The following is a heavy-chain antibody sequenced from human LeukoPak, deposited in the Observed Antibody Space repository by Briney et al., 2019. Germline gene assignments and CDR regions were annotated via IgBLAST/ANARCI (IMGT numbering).Heavy chain of an antibody. CDR3: AREGGGCSGGSCDAGYYHYYMDV. CDR2: IIPIFGTA. CDR1: GGTFSSYA. V-gene: IGHV1-69*06. D-gene: IGHD2-15*01. Sequence: SVKVSCKASGGTFSSYAISWVRQAPGQGLEWMGGIIPIFGTANYAQKFQGRVTITADKSTSTAYMELSSLRSEDTAVYYCAREGGGCSGGSCDAGYYHYYMDVWGKGTTVTVSS. J-gene: IGHJ6*03.